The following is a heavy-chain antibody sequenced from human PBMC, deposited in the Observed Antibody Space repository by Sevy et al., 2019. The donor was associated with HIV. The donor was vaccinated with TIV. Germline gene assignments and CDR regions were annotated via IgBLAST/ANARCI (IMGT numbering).Heavy chain of an antibody. CDR2: INHSGST. CDR3: ARAPPIVVVPAASSWFDP. CDR1: GGSFSGYY. D-gene: IGHD2-2*01. V-gene: IGHV4-34*01. J-gene: IGHJ5*02. Sequence: SETLSLTCAVYGGSFSGYYRNWIRQPPGKGLEWIGEINHSGSTNYNPSLKSRVTISVDTSKNQFSLKLSSVTAADTAVYYCARAPPIVVVPAASSWFDPWGQGTLVTVSS.